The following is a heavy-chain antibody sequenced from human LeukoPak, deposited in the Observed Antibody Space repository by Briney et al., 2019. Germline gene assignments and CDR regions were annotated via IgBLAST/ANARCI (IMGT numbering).Heavy chain of an antibody. CDR2: INYSGNT. CDR3: ARLNVLNNSVLHHFDR. V-gene: IGHV4-59*08. Sequence: SETLSLTCTVSGGSISNYYWSWIRQPPGKGLEWIAYINYSGNTDYNPSLKSRVTISVDTSKNHFSLKLNSVTAADTAVYYCARLNVLNNSVLHHFDRWGQGTLVTVSS. D-gene: IGHD1/OR15-1a*01. CDR1: GGSISNYY. J-gene: IGHJ4*02.